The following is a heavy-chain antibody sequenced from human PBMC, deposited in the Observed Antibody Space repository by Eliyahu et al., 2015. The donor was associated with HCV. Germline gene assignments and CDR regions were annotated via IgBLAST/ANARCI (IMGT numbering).Heavy chain of an antibody. D-gene: IGHD5-12*01. Sequence: QLQLQESGPGLMKPSETLSLTCTVSGASLNPPGKGLEWIGTIFHDGRTFYNPSLRSRITISEDTSRNQFSLRLASVTAADTAVYYCAKLNLGYGGYDYYFDSWGQGTLVTVSS. J-gene: IGHJ4*02. CDR3: AKLNLGYGGYDYYFDS. CDR2: IFHDGRT. CDR1: GASLN. V-gene: IGHV4-39*01.